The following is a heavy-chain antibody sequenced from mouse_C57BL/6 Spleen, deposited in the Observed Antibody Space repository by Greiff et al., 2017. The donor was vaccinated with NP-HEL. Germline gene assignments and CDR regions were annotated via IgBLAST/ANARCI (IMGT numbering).Heavy chain of an antibody. CDR2: IDPSDSYT. Sequence: QVQLQQPGAELVMPGASVKLSCKASGYTFTSYWMHWVKQRPGQGLEWIGEIDPSDSYTNYNQKFKGKSTLTVDKSSSTAYMQLSSLTSEDSAVYYCARWGDGYPLFDYWGQGTTLTVSS. J-gene: IGHJ2*01. CDR1: GYTFTSYW. CDR3: ARWGDGYPLFDY. V-gene: IGHV1-69*01. D-gene: IGHD2-3*01.